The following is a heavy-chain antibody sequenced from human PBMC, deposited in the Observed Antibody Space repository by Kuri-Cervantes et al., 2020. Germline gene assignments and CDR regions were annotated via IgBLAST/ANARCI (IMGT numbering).Heavy chain of an antibody. CDR3: AIDQRRTAMAGYYYYGMDV. D-gene: IGHD5-18*01. CDR2: INPNSGGT. V-gene: IGHV1-2*02. CDR1: GYTFTGYY. J-gene: IGHJ6*02. Sequence: ASVKVSCKASGYTFTGYYMHWVRQAPGQGLEWMGWINPNSGGTNYAQKFQGRVTMTRDTSISTAYMELSRLRSDDTAVYYCAIDQRRTAMAGYYYYGMDVWGQGTTVTVSS.